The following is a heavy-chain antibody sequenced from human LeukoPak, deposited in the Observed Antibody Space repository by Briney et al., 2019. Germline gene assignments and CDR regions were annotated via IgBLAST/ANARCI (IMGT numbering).Heavy chain of an antibody. D-gene: IGHD1-14*01. CDR1: GFTFSSYG. CDR3: AKDLPGDY. Sequence: PGGSLRLSCAASGFTFSSYGMHWVRQAPGKGLEWVAVISYDGSNKYYADSVKGRFTISRDNSKNTLYLQMNSLRAEDTAVYYCAKDLPGDYWGQGTLVTVSS. J-gene: IGHJ4*02. V-gene: IGHV3-30*18. CDR2: ISYDGSNK.